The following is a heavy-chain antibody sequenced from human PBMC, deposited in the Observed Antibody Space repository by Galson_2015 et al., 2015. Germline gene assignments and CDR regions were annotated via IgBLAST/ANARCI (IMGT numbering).Heavy chain of an antibody. Sequence: SLRLSCAASGFTFRNHAMHWVRQAPGKGLEWVAVISYDGVNKYYADSVKGRFTISRDNSKNTLHVQMNSLRAEDTAVYFCARAPAPTVTMDDAFEIWGQGTMVTVSS. V-gene: IGHV3-30-3*01. CDR3: ARAPAPTVTMDDAFEI. D-gene: IGHD4-17*01. J-gene: IGHJ3*02. CDR2: ISYDGVNK. CDR1: GFTFRNHA.